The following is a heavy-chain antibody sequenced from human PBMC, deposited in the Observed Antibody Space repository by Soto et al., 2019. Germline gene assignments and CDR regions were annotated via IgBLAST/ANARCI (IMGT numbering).Heavy chain of an antibody. V-gene: IGHV1-2*02. J-gene: IGHJ6*02. D-gene: IGHD2-2*01. CDR2: INPNTGGT. Sequence: QVQLVQSGAEVKRPGASVKVSCKASGQTFTGYYMHWVRQAPGQGLEWMGWINPNTGGTNYAQKFQGRVTRTTDTSTSTAYMEMTRLRSDDKAVYYCATRQCSSTSCYDSDYYHYGMDVWGQGTTVTVSS. CDR3: ATRQCSSTSCYDSDYYHYGMDV. CDR1: GQTFTGYY.